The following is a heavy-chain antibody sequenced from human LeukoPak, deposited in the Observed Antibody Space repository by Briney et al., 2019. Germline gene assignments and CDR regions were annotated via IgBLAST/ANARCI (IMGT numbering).Heavy chain of an antibody. CDR1: GFTFGDYA. J-gene: IGHJ4*02. Sequence: GGSLRLSCTASGFTFGDYAMTWVRQAPGKGLEWVAVIWYDGSNKYYADSVKGRFTISRDNSKNTLYLQMNSLRAEDTAVYYCARGYSSSWYDYWGQGTLVTVSS. V-gene: IGHV3-33*01. D-gene: IGHD6-13*01. CDR2: IWYDGSNK. CDR3: ARGYSSSWYDY.